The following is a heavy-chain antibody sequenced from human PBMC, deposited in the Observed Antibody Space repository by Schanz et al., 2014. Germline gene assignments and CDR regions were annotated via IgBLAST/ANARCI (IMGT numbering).Heavy chain of an antibody. V-gene: IGHV3-30*02. CDR3: ARDKGGYYPFDY. D-gene: IGHD3-3*01. CDR1: GFTFSDSW. J-gene: IGHJ4*02. CDR2: IRYDGINK. Sequence: VQLVESGGGLVQPGGSLRLSCAASGFTFSDSWMHWVRQAPGKGLVWVTYIRYDGINKYYADSVKGRFTVSRDNAKNSLYLQMNSLRAEDTAVYYCARDKGGYYPFDYWGQGTLVTVSS.